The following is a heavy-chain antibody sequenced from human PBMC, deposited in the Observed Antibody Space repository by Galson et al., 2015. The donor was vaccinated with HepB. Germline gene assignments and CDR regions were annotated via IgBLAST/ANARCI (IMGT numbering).Heavy chain of an antibody. CDR2: ISYDGSNK. V-gene: IGHV3-30-3*01. CDR1: GFTFSSYA. CDR3: ARDYYDYSNYGYYYYGMDV. J-gene: IGHJ6*02. D-gene: IGHD4-11*01. Sequence: SLRLSCADSGFTFSSYAMHWVRQAPGKGLEWVAVISYDGSNKYYADSVKGRFTISRDNSKNTLYLQMNSLRAEDTAVYYCARDYYDYSNYGYYYYGMDVWGQGTTVTVSS.